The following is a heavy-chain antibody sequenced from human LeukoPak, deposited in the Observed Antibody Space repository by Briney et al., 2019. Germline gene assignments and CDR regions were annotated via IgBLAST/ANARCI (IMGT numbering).Heavy chain of an antibody. Sequence: ASVKVSCKASGYTFTGYYMHWVRQAPGQGLEWMGWINPNSGGTNYAQKFQGRVTMTRDTSISTAYMGLSRLRSDDTAVYYCARGRYFDWLLYGDDSSGYDYWGQGTLVTVSS. CDR2: INPNSGGT. D-gene: IGHD3-9*01. CDR1: GYTFTGYY. J-gene: IGHJ4*02. CDR3: ARGRYFDWLLYGDDSSGYDY. V-gene: IGHV1-2*02.